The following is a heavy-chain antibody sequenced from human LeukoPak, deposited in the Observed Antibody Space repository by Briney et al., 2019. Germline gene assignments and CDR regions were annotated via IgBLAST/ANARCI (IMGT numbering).Heavy chain of an antibody. CDR3: AKGLTIFG. CDR1: GFTFSSYA. J-gene: IGHJ4*02. Sequence: PGASLRLSCAASGFTFSSYAMTWVRQAPGKGLEWVSGISGSGGSTYYADSVKGRFTISRDNSKNTLYLQMNSLRAEDTAVYYRAKGLTIFGWGQGTLVTVSS. D-gene: IGHD3-3*01. CDR2: ISGSGGST. V-gene: IGHV3-23*01.